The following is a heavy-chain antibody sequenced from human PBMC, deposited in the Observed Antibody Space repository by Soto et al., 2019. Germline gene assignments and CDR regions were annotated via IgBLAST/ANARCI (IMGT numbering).Heavy chain of an antibody. CDR3: AKXAQGYCTNGVCYGGMDV. Sequence: GGSLRLSCAASGFTFSSYAMSWVRQAPGKGLEWVSAISGSGGSTYYADSVKGRFTISRDNSKNTLYLQMNSLRAEDTAVYYCAKXAQGYCTNGVCYGGMDVWGQGTTVTVSS. CDR1: GFTFSSYA. CDR2: ISGSGGST. J-gene: IGHJ6*02. V-gene: IGHV3-23*01. D-gene: IGHD2-8*01.